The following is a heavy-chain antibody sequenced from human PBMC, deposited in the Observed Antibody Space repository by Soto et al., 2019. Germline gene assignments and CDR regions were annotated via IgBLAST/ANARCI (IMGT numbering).Heavy chain of an antibody. Sequence: QALPQQWGAGLLRPSETLSLTCDVPGDSLTGYSWSWIRQPPGKGLEWIGEVNFQGTTNYHPSLRSRVSMSVDMSKSQISLNMSSVTAADTALYFCARKLEGSIRLVEWFSYMRFDPWGPGTQVTVSS. CDR3: ARKLEGSIRLVEWFSYMRFDP. CDR2: VNFQGTT. CDR1: GDSLTGYS. V-gene: IGHV4-34*02. J-gene: IGHJ5*02. D-gene: IGHD3-3*01.